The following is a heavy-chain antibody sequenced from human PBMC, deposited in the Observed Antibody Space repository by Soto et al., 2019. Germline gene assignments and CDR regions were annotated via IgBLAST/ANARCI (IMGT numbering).Heavy chain of an antibody. J-gene: IGHJ4*02. D-gene: IGHD2-2*01. CDR2: INPNSGGT. CDR1: GYTFTGYY. V-gene: IGHV1-2*04. Sequence: ASVKVSCKASGYTFTGYYMHWVRQAPGQGLEWMGWINPNSGGTNYAQKFQGWVTMTRDTTIRTAYMKLSRLRSDDTAVYYWARMLAGYCSSTSCYEFDYWGQGTLVTVSS. CDR3: ARMLAGYCSSTSCYEFDY.